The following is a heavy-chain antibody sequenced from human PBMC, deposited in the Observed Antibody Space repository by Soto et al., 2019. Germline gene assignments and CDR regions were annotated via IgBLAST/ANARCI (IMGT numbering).Heavy chain of an antibody. CDR2: INPSGGST. D-gene: IGHD3-22*01. V-gene: IGHV1-46*01. CDR1: DYY. CDR3: ATRGPDTSTYYGTGKYWYFDL. Sequence: ASVKVSCKASDYYIHWVRQAPGQWLEWMGIINPSGGSTYSQMFQGRVTMTRDTSTNTVYMELSSLRSEDTAVYYCATRGPDTSTYYGTGKYWYFDLWGRGTLVTVSS. J-gene: IGHJ2*01.